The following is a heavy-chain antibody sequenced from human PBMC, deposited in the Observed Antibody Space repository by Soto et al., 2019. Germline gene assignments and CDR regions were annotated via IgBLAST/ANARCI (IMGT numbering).Heavy chain of an antibody. Sequence: SETLSLTCTVSGGSISSGGYYWSWICQHPGKGLEWIGYIYYSGSTYYNPSLKSRVTISVDTSKNQFSLKLSSVTAADTAVYYCARGGPDYYDSSGYYRYYFDYWGQGTLVTVSS. CDR3: ARGGPDYYDSSGYYRYYFDY. V-gene: IGHV4-31*03. D-gene: IGHD3-22*01. CDR1: GGSISSGGYY. J-gene: IGHJ4*02. CDR2: IYYSGST.